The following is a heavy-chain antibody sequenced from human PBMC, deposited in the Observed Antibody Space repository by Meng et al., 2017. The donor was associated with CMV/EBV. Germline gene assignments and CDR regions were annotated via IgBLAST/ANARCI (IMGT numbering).Heavy chain of an antibody. CDR2: INPSGGST. Sequence: ASVKVSCKASGYTFTSYGISWVRQAPGQGLEWMGIINPSGGSTSYAQKFQGRVTMTRDTSTSTVYMELSSLRSEDTAVYYCARGPSEVVPAAIWVSDNWFDPWGQGTLVTVSS. D-gene: IGHD2-2*01. CDR1: GYTFTSYG. J-gene: IGHJ5*02. V-gene: IGHV1-46*01. CDR3: ARGPSEVVPAAIWVSDNWFDP.